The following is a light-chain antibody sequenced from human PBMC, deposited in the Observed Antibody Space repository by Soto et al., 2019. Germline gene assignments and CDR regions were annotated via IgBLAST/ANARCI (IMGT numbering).Light chain of an antibody. CDR1: QSVSSSY. J-gene: IGKJ1*01. CDR3: QQYGSSSWT. CDR2: GAS. V-gene: IGKV3-20*01. Sequence: EIVLTNSAVTLSLSPWERATLSCSASQSVSSSYLAWYQQKPGQAPRLLIYGASSRATGIPDRFSGSGSGTDFTLTISRLEPEDFAVYYCQQYGSSSWTFGQGTKVDI.